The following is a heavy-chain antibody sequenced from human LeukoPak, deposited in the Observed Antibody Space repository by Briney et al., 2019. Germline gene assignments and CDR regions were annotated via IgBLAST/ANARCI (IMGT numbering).Heavy chain of an antibody. D-gene: IGHD2-21*01. Sequence: GASVKVSCKASGYTFTSYAMNWVRQAPGQGLEWMGWISAYNGNTNYAQKLQGRVTMTTDTSTSTAYMELRSLRSDDTAVYYCARDEGGEWFDPWGQGTLVTVSS. CDR2: ISAYNGNT. V-gene: IGHV1-18*01. CDR3: ARDEGGEWFDP. CDR1: GYTFTSYA. J-gene: IGHJ5*02.